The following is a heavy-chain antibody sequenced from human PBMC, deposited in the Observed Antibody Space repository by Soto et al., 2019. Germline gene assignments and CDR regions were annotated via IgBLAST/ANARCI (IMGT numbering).Heavy chain of an antibody. CDR3: AKDRIRIADYHYFNMDV. Sequence: GSLRLSCAASGFTFSSYAMSWVRQAPGKGLEWVSAISGSGGSTYYADSVKGRFTISRDNSKNILYLQMNSLRAEDTAVYYCAKDRIRIADYHYFNMDVWGKGTTVTVSS. J-gene: IGHJ6*03. CDR2: ISGSGGST. D-gene: IGHD6-13*01. CDR1: GFTFSSYA. V-gene: IGHV3-23*01.